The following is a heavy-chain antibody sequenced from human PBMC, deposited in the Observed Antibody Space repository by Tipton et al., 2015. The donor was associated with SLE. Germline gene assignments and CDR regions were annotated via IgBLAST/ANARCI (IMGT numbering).Heavy chain of an antibody. CDR2: INQDGSES. Sequence: SLRLSCAGSGFTFSSHWMSWVRQAPGKGLECVANINQDGSESYYVDSVKGRFTISRDDAKNLLYLQMNSLRAEDTALYYCATNGGVSMSGWFDPWGQGALVTVSS. V-gene: IGHV3-7*01. J-gene: IGHJ5*02. CDR1: GFTFSSHW. CDR3: ATNGGVSMSGWFDP. D-gene: IGHD3-16*01.